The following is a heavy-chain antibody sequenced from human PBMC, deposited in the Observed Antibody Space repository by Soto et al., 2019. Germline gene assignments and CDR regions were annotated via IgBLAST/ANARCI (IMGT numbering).Heavy chain of an antibody. Sequence: GGSLTLTCTASGFTFSSYALSWVRQAPGKGLEWVSAISGSGGSTYYADSVKGRFTISRDNSKNTLYLQMNSLRAEDTAVYYCEKDPITVGYDLDFDYWGQGTLVTVSS. V-gene: IGHV3-23*01. CDR3: EKDPITVGYDLDFDY. CDR2: ISGSGGST. D-gene: IGHD5-12*01. CDR1: GFTFSSYA. J-gene: IGHJ4*02.